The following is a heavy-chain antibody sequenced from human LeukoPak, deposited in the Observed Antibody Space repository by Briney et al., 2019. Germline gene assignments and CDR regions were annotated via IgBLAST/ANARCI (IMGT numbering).Heavy chain of an antibody. V-gene: IGHV4-38-2*02. Sequence: SETLSLTCTVSDYFVSSGYSWGWIRQPPGKGLEWIGSISHRGITYYNPSLKSRVTLSLDTSKNQFSLKLSSVTAADTAVYYCTRDLYGGNSGGFDYWGQGTLVTVSS. J-gene: IGHJ4*02. CDR1: DYFVSSGYS. CDR2: ISHRGIT. CDR3: TRDLYGGNSGGFDY. D-gene: IGHD4-23*01.